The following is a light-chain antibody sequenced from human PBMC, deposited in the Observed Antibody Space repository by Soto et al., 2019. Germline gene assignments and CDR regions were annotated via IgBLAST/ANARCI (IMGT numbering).Light chain of an antibody. CDR2: AAS. Sequence: DIQLTQSPSSLSASVGDRVSITCRASQIIDYYLNWYQQKPGKAPKLLIYAASNLESGVPSRFSGSGYATGFTLTIIGLQPEDSATYYCQQSYSNPRTFGQGTKVEIK. CDR1: QIIDYY. V-gene: IGKV1-39*01. J-gene: IGKJ1*01. CDR3: QQSYSNPRT.